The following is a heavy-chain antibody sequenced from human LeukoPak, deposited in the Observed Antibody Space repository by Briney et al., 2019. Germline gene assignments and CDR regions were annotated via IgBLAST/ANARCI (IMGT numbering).Heavy chain of an antibody. CDR2: ISGSGGST. V-gene: IGHV3-23*01. CDR3: AKDSGSYGSGSYYDYFDY. D-gene: IGHD3-10*01. J-gene: IGHJ4*02. Sequence: GGSLRLSCAASGFTFSSYGMSWVRQAPGKGLEWVSAISGSGGSTYYADSVKGRFTISRDNSKNTLYLQMSSLRAEDTAVYYCAKDSGSYGSGSYYDYFDYWGQGTLVTVSS. CDR1: GFTFSSYG.